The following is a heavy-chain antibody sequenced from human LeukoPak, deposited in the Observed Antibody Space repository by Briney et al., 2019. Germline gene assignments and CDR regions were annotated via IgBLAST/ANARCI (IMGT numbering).Heavy chain of an antibody. J-gene: IGHJ4*02. V-gene: IGHV3-21*04. CDR3: AKKGNYYDTSIYYYPFDY. CDR1: GFTFSSYS. D-gene: IGHD3-22*01. Sequence: GGSLRLSCAASGFTFSSYSMSWVRQAPGKGLEWVSSISSSSSYIYYADSVKGRFTISRDNAKNSLYLQMNSLRAEDTAVYYCAKKGNYYDTSIYYYPFDYWGQGTLVTVSS. CDR2: ISSSSSYI.